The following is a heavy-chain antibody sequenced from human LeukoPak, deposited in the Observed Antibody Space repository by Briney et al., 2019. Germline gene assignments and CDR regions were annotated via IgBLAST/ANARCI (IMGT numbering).Heavy chain of an antibody. D-gene: IGHD6-19*01. CDR1: GFTVITNY. J-gene: IGHJ3*02. Sequence: GCSCRLSRAASGFTVITNYESGVRQAAEKGLESVSVIYSGGSTYYEDSVKGRFTISRDNSKNPLYLEMNSLRAEDTAVYYYAREPIAVAGLGDFDIWGQGTMVTVSS. CDR3: AREPIAVAGLGDFDI. V-gene: IGHV3-66*01. CDR2: IYSGGST.